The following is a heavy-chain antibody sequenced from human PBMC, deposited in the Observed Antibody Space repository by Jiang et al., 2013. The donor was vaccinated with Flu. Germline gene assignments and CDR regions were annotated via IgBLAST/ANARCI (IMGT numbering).Heavy chain of an antibody. CDR1: GGSISSSSYY. D-gene: IGHD3-9*01. CDR3: ATRGEAWYYDILTGRSFLDY. V-gene: IGHV4-39*01. Sequence: GPGLVKPSETLSLTCTVSGGSISSSSYYWGWIRQPPGKGLEWIGSIYYSGSTYYNPSLKSRVTISVDTSKNQFSLKLSSVTAADTAVYYCATRGEAWYYDILTGRSFLDYWGQGTLVTVSS. CDR2: IYYSGST. J-gene: IGHJ4*02.